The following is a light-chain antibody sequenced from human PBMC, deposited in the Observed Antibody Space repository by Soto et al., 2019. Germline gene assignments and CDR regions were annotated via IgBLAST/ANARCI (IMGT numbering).Light chain of an antibody. CDR2: DAS. CDR1: QNISSW. CDR3: KQFHSFSRT. J-gene: IGKJ1*01. V-gene: IGKV1-5*01. Sequence: IHPTQSPTTLTASVGARVSITYRASQNISSWLAWYQQKPGKAPNLLIYDASTLESGVQSRFSGSGSGTEFTLTISSLQPEDFATYYCKQFHSFSRTFGQGTKVDI.